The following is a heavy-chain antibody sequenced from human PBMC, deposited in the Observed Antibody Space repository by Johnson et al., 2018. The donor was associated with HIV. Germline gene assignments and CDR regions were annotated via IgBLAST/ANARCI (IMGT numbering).Heavy chain of an antibody. V-gene: IGHV3-30*04. CDR1: GFTFSSYA. Sequence: QVQLVESGGGVVQPGRSLRLSCAASGFTFSSYAMHWVRQAPGKGLEWVAVISYDGSNKYYADSVKGRFTISRDNSKNTLYLLMNSLRAEDTAVYYCARDSPPQDTMIIVIFTFDLDMWGQGTRVTVSS. D-gene: IGHD3-22*01. CDR3: ARDSPPQDTMIIVIFTFDLDM. J-gene: IGHJ3*02. CDR2: ISYDGSNK.